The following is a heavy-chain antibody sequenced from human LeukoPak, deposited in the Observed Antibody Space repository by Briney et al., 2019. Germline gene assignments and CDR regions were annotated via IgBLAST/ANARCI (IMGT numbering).Heavy chain of an antibody. CDR3: ARVKAAAGTAYYYYGMDV. CDR2: IYYSGST. D-gene: IGHD6-13*01. J-gene: IGHJ6*02. CDR1: GGSISSYY. V-gene: IGHV4-59*08. Sequence: KPSETLSLTCTVSGGSISSYYWSWIRQPPGKGLEWIGYIYYSGSTNYNPSLKSRVTISVDTSKNQFSLKLSSVTAADTAVYYCARVKAAAGTAYYYYGMDVWGQGTTVTVSS.